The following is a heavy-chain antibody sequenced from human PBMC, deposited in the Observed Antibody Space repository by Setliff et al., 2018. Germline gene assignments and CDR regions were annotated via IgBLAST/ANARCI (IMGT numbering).Heavy chain of an antibody. CDR1: GYIFTNYG. Sequence: GASVKVSCKASGYIFTNYGMHWVRQAPGQRLEWMGWINVGNGNTKDSQKFQGRVTITRDTSASTAYMELSSLRSEDTAVYYCARSGPYSSSSHFDYWGQGTLVTV. CDR3: ARSGPYSSSSHFDY. CDR2: INVGNGNT. J-gene: IGHJ4*02. D-gene: IGHD6-13*01. V-gene: IGHV1-3*01.